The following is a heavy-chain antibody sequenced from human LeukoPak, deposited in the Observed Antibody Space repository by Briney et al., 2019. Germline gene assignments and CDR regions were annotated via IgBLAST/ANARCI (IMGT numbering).Heavy chain of an antibody. D-gene: IGHD3-22*01. Sequence: PGRSLRLSCAASGFTFSDHYMSWIRQAPGKGLEWVSSISSSSSYIYYADSVKGRFTISRDNAKNSLYLQMNSLRAEDTAVYYCARGYYDSSGPDYYYYGMDVWGQGTTVTVSS. J-gene: IGHJ6*02. CDR2: ISSSSSYI. CDR3: ARGYYDSSGPDYYYYGMDV. V-gene: IGHV3-11*06. CDR1: GFTFSDHY.